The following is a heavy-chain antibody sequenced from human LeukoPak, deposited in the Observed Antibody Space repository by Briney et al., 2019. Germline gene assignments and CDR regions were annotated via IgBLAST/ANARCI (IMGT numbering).Heavy chain of an antibody. Sequence: SVKVSCKASGGTFSSYAISWVRQAPGQGLEWMGRIIPILGIANYAQKFQGRVAITADKSTSTAYMELSSLRSEDTAVYYCARGYCSSTSCYSSWFDPWGQGTLVTVSP. CDR3: ARGYCSSTSCYSSWFDP. CDR2: IIPILGIA. V-gene: IGHV1-69*04. CDR1: GGTFSSYA. J-gene: IGHJ5*02. D-gene: IGHD2-2*02.